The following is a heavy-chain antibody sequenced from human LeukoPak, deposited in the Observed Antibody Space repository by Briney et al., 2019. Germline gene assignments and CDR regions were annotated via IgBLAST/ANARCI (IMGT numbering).Heavy chain of an antibody. CDR3: AREAVTRNYFDY. Sequence: GGSLRLSCAASGFTVSSNYMNWIRQAPVKGLEWVSVIYSGGSTYYADSVKGRFTISRDNSKNTLFLQMNSLRAEDTAVYYCAREAVTRNYFDYWGQGTLVTVSS. V-gene: IGHV3-53*01. CDR1: GFTVSSNY. D-gene: IGHD4-17*01. J-gene: IGHJ4*02. CDR2: IYSGGST.